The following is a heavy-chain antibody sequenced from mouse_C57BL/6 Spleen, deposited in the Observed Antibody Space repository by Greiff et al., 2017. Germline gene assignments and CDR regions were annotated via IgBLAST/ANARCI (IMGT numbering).Heavy chain of an antibody. CDR1: GFTFSSYA. D-gene: IGHD6-1*01. J-gene: IGHJ2*01. CDR2: ISDGGSYT. CDR3: ARDRQHGYFDY. Sequence: EVKLMESGGGLVKPGGSLKLSCAASGFTFSSYAMSWVRQTPEKRLEWVATISDGGSYTYYPDNVKGRFTIFRDNAKNNLYLQMSHLKSEDTAMYYCARDRQHGYFDYWGQGTTLTVSS. V-gene: IGHV5-4*01.